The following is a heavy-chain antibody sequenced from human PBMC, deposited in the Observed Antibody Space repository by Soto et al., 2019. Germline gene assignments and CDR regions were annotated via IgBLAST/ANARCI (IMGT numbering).Heavy chain of an antibody. J-gene: IGHJ4*02. CDR2: INHSGST. V-gene: IGHV4-34*01. CDR3: ASKRWLQLWAYDY. CDR1: GGSFSGYY. D-gene: IGHD5-12*01. Sequence: NPSETLSLTCAVYGGSFSGYYWSWIRQPPGKGLEWIGEINHSGSTNYNPSLKSLVTISVDTSKNQFSLKLSSVTAADTAVYYCASKRWLQLWAYDYWGQGTLVTVSS.